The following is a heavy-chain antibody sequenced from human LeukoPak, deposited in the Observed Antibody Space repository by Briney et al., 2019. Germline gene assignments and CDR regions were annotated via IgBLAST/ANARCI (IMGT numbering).Heavy chain of an antibody. CDR3: ARDNEPGGDY. D-gene: IGHD3-16*01. V-gene: IGHV3-21*01. CDR2: ISSSSSYI. Sequence: GGSLRLSCAASGFTFSSYAMSWVRQAPGKGLEWVSSISSSSSYIYYADSVKGRFTISRDNAKNSLYLQMNSLRAEDTAVYYCARDNEPGGDYWGQGTLVTVSS. J-gene: IGHJ4*02. CDR1: GFTFSSYA.